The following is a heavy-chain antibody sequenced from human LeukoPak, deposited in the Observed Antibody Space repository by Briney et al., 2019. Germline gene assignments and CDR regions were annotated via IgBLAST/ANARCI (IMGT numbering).Heavy chain of an antibody. CDR1: GFTFSSYW. CDR2: IKQDGSEK. J-gene: IGHJ4*02. D-gene: IGHD2-2*01. V-gene: IGHV3-7*01. CDR3: ARGTHVVPASLFDY. Sequence: GGSLRLSCAASGFTFSSYWMSWVRQAPGKGLEWVANIKQDGSEKYYVDSVKGRFTMSRDNAKNSLYLQMNSLRAEDTAVYYCARGTHVVPASLFDYWGQGTLVTVSS.